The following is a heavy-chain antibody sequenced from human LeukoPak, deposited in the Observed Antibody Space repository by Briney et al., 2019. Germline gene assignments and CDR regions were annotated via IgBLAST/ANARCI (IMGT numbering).Heavy chain of an antibody. CDR3: ARDFKYYDSSGYYAFDI. V-gene: IGHV4-31*03. CDR1: GGSISSGGYF. CDR2: IYYSGST. J-gene: IGHJ3*02. Sequence: PSETLSLTCTVSGGSISSGGYFWSWIRQHPGKGLEWIGYIYYSGSTYYSPSLKSRVTISVDTSKNQFSLKLNSATAADTAVYYCARDFKYYDSSGYYAFDIWGQGTMVTVSS. D-gene: IGHD3-22*01.